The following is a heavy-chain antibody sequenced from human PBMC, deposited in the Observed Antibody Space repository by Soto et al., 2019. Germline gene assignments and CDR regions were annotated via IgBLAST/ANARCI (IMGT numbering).Heavy chain of an antibody. J-gene: IGHJ5*02. CDR1: GYTFTSYG. D-gene: IGHD5-12*01. V-gene: IGHV1-18*01. Sequence: ASVKVSCKASGYTFTSYGIIWVRQAPGQGLEWMGWISAYNGNTNYAQKLQGRVTMTTDTSTSTAYMELRSLRSDDTAVYYCARDGYSGYDFGNWFDPWGQGTLVTVSS. CDR2: ISAYNGNT. CDR3: ARDGYSGYDFGNWFDP.